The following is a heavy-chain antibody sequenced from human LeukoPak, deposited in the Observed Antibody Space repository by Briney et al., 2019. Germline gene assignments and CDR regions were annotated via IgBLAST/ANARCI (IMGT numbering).Heavy chain of an antibody. V-gene: IGHV3-11*04. J-gene: IGHJ4*02. CDR1: GFTFSDYY. CDR2: ISSSGSNI. CDR3: ARDSDAFGY. Sequence: PGGSLRLSCAAAGFTFSDYYKRWLRQATGEGREWGSYISSSGSNIDCADSVKGRFTISRDNAKNSLYLQMNSLRAEGTAVYYCARDSDAFGYWGQGTLVTVSS.